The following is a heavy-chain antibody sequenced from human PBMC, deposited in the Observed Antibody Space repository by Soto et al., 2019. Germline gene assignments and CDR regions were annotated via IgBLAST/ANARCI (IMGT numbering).Heavy chain of an antibody. J-gene: IGHJ4*02. CDR1: GLSISSDNW. D-gene: IGHD6-13*01. V-gene: IGHV4-4*02. CDR3: ARDQGSHPGD. Sequence: QVQVQESGPGLVRPSGTVSLTCAVSGLSISSDNWWSWVRQPPGKGLEWIGEIHHSGSTNYNPSLKSRVTMSVVPSKDLFSLTLNSVTAADTAFYYCARDQGSHPGDWGQGTLVSVSS. CDR2: IHHSGST.